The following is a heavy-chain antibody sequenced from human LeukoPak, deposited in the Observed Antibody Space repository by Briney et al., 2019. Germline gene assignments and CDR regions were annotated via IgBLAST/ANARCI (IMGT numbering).Heavy chain of an antibody. CDR3: ARGYGSGSYYPRNYYYYYYYMDV. V-gene: IGHV4-34*01. CDR1: GGSFSGYY. J-gene: IGHJ6*03. D-gene: IGHD3-10*01. Sequence: SETPSLTCAVYGGSFSGYYWSWIRQPPGKGLEWIGEINHSGSTDYNPSLKSRVTISVDTSKNQFSLKLSSVTAADTAVYYCARGYGSGSYYPRNYYYYYYYMDVWGKGTTVTVSS. CDR2: INHSGST.